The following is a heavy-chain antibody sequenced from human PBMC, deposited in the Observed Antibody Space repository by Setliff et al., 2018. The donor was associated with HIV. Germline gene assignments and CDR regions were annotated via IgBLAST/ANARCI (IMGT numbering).Heavy chain of an antibody. J-gene: IGHJ5*01. V-gene: IGHV4-34*01. CDR1: GGSFNEYY. D-gene: IGHD3-16*01. CDR2: INHSGST. CDR3: ARAYRDNVWGSWRQISSGFDS. Sequence: PSETLSLTCAVYGGSFNEYYWNWIRQIPGKGLEWIGEINHSGSTSYNESLKSRLRISVDTSKNQFSLSLNSVTAADTAVYYCARAYRDNVWGSWRQISSGFDSWGQGNLVTVSS.